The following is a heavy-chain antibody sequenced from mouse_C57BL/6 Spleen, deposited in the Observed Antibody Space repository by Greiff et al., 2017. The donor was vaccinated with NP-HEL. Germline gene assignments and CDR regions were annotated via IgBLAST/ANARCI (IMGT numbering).Heavy chain of an antibody. V-gene: IGHV1-81*01. CDR1: GYTFTSYG. CDR2: IYPRSGNT. CDR3: AIWSGFAY. Sequence: VKLMESGAELARPGASVKLSCKASGYTFTSYGISWVKQRPGQGLEWIGEIYPRSGNTYYNEKFKGKATLTADKSSSTAYMELRSLTSEDSAVYFCAIWSGFAYWGQGTLVTVSA. J-gene: IGHJ3*01. D-gene: IGHD1-1*02.